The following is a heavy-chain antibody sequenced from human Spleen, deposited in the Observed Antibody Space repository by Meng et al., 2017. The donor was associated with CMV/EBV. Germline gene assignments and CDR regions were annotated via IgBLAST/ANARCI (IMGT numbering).Heavy chain of an antibody. J-gene: IGHJ4*02. D-gene: IGHD4-23*01. Sequence: CTASGYTFTDYYIHWVRQAPGQGLEWMGYINPNTGDTDSSQSFHGRVTMTGDTSISTAYMDLNSLISDDTALYYCAREGDDGNSFPDYWGQGTLVTVSS. CDR1: GYTFTDYY. CDR2: INPNTGDT. CDR3: AREGDDGNSFPDY. V-gene: IGHV1-2*02.